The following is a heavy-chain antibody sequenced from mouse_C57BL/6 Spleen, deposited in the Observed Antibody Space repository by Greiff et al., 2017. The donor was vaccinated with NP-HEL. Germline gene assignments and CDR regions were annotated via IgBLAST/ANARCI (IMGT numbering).Heavy chain of an antibody. Sequence: VKVEESGPGLVAPSQSLSITCTVSGFSLTSYAISWVRQPPGKGLEWLGVIWTGGGTNYNLALKSRLSISKDNSKSQVFLKMNSLQTDDTARYYCARNPLTTVKGYYAMDYWGQGTSVTVSS. CDR3: ARNPLTTVKGYYAMDY. V-gene: IGHV2-9-1*01. CDR1: GFSLTSYA. CDR2: IWTGGGT. J-gene: IGHJ4*01. D-gene: IGHD1-1*01.